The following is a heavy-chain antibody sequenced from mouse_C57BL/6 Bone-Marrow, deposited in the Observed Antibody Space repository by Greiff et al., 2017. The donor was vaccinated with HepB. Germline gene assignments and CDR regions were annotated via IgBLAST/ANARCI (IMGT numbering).Heavy chain of an antibody. J-gene: IGHJ2*01. CDR3: ARRENWYYFDY. D-gene: IGHD4-1*01. V-gene: IGHV1-82*01. CDR2: IYPGDGDT. Sequence: VQLQQSGPELVKPGASVKISCKASGYEFSSSWMNWVKQRPGKGLEWIGRIYPGDGDTNYNGKFKGKATLTADKSSSTAYMQLSSLTSEDSAVYFCARRENWYYFDYWGQGTTLTVSS. CDR1: GYEFSSSW.